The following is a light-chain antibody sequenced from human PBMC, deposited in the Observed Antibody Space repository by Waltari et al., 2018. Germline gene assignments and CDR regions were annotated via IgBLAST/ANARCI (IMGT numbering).Light chain of an antibody. CDR2: KTS. CDR3: QQYTFWTWT. V-gene: IGKV1-5*03. J-gene: IGKJ1*01. Sequence: DIQMTQSPSTLPASIGARVTITCRASQNISPWLAWYQQKPGKAPSLLIYKTSTLQTGVPSRFSGGGSGTEFTLTINSLQTDDFATYYCQQYTFWTWTFGQGTKV. CDR1: QNISPW.